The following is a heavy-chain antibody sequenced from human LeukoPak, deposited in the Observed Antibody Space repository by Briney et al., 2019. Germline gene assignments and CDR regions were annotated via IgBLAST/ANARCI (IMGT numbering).Heavy chain of an antibody. V-gene: IGHV3-23*01. J-gene: IGHJ4*02. CDR1: GFTFSSYA. CDR3: ARDLSGITGYTYGRGIDY. CDR2: ISGTGNRT. Sequence: PGGSLRLSCAASGFTFSSYAMGWVRQAPGKGLEWVSAISGTGNRTYYADSVKGRFTISRDNAKTSLYLQMNSLRAEDTAVYYCARDLSGITGYTYGRGIDYWGQGTLVTVSS. D-gene: IGHD5-18*01.